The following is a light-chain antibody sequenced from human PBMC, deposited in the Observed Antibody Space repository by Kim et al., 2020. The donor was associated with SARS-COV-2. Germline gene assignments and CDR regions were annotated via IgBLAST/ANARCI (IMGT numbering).Light chain of an antibody. V-gene: IGKV1-5*01. CDR2: DVS. J-gene: IGKJ1*01. CDR1: RSISSW. Sequence: SASVGDRVTITCRASRSISSWLAWYQQKPGKAPTLLIHDVSTLESGVPSRFSGSGSGTEFTLIISSLQPDDFATYYCQQYDTCWTFGQGTKVDIK. CDR3: QQYDTCWT.